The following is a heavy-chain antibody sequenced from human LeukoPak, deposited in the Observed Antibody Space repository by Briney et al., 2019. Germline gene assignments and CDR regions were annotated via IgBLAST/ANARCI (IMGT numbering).Heavy chain of an antibody. D-gene: IGHD3-3*01. V-gene: IGHV3-11*05. J-gene: IGHJ4*02. CDR3: AKDQPRDFWDIDY. CDR2: ISSGGTYT. Sequence: GGSLRLSCAASGFTFSDYYMSWIRQVPGKGLEWVSYISSGGTYTIYADSVRGRFTISRDRSKNTLYLQMNSLRAEDTAVYYCAKDQPRDFWDIDYWGQGTLVTVSS. CDR1: GFTFSDYY.